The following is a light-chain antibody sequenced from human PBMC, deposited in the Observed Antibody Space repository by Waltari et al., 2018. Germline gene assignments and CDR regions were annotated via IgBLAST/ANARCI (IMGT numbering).Light chain of an antibody. V-gene: IGKV3-11*01. Sequence: EIVLTQSPATLSLSPGEKATLSCRASQSISKYLAWYQQKPGQAPRLLIYDASNRPTDIPARFSGSGSGTDFTLTISSLEPEDFAVYYCQQRSSWPFMYTFSQGTKLEIK. CDR3: QQRSSWPFMYT. CDR2: DAS. CDR1: QSISKY. J-gene: IGKJ2*01.